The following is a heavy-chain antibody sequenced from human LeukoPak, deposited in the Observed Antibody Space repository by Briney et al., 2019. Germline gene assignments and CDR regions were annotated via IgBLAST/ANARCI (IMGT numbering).Heavy chain of an antibody. J-gene: IGHJ5*02. CDR2: INPNSGGT. D-gene: IGHD4-17*01. CDR3: ARGYGDYGNWFDP. CDR1: GYTFTGYY. V-gene: IGHV1-2*02. Sequence: ASVKVSCKASGYTFTGYYMHWVRQAPGQGLEWMGWINPNSGGTNYAQKFQGRVTMTRDTSISTAYMELGRLRSDDTAVYYCARGYGDYGNWFDPWGQGTLVTVSS.